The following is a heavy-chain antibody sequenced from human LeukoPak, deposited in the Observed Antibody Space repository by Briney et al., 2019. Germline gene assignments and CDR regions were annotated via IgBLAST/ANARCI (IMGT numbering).Heavy chain of an antibody. V-gene: IGHV4-30-2*01. D-gene: IGHD1-26*01. CDR3: ARGRSGTEGVDY. J-gene: IGHJ4*02. Sequence: PSETLSLTCAVSGGSISSGGYSWSWIRQPPGKGLEWIGYIYHSGSTYYNPSLKSRVTISVDTSKNQFSLKLSSVTAADTAVYYCARGRSGTEGVDYWGQGTLVTVSS. CDR2: IYHSGST. CDR1: GGSISSGGYS.